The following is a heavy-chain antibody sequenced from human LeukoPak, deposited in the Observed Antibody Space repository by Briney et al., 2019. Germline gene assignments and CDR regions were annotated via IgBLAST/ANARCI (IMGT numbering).Heavy chain of an antibody. D-gene: IGHD6-13*01. V-gene: IGHV3-48*04. CDR1: GFTFSSYS. J-gene: IGHJ3*02. Sequence: GGSLRLSCAASGFTFSSYSMNWVRQAPGKGLEWVSYISSSSSTIYYADSVKGRFTISRDNAKNSLYLQMNSLRAEDTAVYYCAREGRGSIAAITDGFDIWGQGTMVTVSS. CDR3: AREGRGSIAAITDGFDI. CDR2: ISSSSSTI.